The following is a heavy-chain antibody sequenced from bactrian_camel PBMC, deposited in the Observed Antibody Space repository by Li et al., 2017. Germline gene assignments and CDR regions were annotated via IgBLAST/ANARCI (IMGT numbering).Heavy chain of an antibody. V-gene: IGHV3S1*01. CDR2: TGPSTT. J-gene: IGHJ4*01. CDR3: VAAGSPRNSLAQNY. Sequence: HVQLVESGGGSVQPGGSLRLSCVASGYTVVSGCMGWFRQTPGKEREEVAATGPSTTKYADSVKGRFTISRDNAKNTVYLQMNSLNSEDTAMYYCVAAGSPRNSLAQNYWGQGTQVTVS. D-gene: IGHD1*01. CDR1: GYTVVSGC.